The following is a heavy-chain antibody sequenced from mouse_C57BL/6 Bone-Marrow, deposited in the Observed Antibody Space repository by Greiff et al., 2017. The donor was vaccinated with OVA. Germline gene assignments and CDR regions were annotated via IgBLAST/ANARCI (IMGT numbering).Heavy chain of an antibody. CDR3: AREGVY. Sequence: EVHLVESGPGLVKPSQSLSLTCSVTGYSITSGYYWNWIRQFPGNKLEWMGYISYDGSNNYNPSLKNRISITRDTSKNQFFLKLNSVTTEDTATYYCAREGVYWGQGTTLTVSS. J-gene: IGHJ2*01. CDR2: ISYDGSN. V-gene: IGHV3-6*01. CDR1: GYSITSGYY.